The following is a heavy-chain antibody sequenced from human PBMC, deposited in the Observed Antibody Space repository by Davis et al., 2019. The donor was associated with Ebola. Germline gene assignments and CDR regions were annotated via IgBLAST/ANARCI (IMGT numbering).Heavy chain of an antibody. D-gene: IGHD5-18*01. V-gene: IGHV3-30-3*01. CDR1: GFTFSSYA. CDR2: ISYDGSNK. CDR3: ARDPVFGYSYGYYFDY. Sequence: GESLKISCAASGFTFSSYAMHWVRQAPGKGLEWVAVISYDGSNKYYADSVKGRFTISRDNSKNTLYLQMNSLRAEDTAVYYCARDPVFGYSYGYYFDYWGQGTLVTVSS. J-gene: IGHJ4*02.